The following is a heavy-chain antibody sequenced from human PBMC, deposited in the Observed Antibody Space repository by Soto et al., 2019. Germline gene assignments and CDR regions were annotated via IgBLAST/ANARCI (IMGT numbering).Heavy chain of an antibody. CDR1: VGSFSIDT. CDR3: ASSLYYGSGSYSSWLHP. CDR2: IIPILGIA. V-gene: IGHV1-69*02. D-gene: IGHD3-10*01. Sequence: GASVKVAWKAAVGSFSIDTSGWGRQAPGQGLEWMGRIIPILGIANYAQKFQGRVTITADKSTSTAYMELSSLRSEDTAVYYCASSLYYGSGSYSSWLHPWGQGPLVTV. J-gene: IGHJ5*02.